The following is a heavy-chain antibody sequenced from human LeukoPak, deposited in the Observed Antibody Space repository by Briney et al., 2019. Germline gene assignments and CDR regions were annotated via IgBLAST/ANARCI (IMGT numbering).Heavy chain of an antibody. V-gene: IGHV4-59*01. CDR1: GASITSYY. CDR3: ARGENGYETDFDY. J-gene: IGHJ4*02. D-gene: IGHD5-18*01. Sequence: PSETLSLTCTVSGASITSYYWSWIRQPPGKGLEWIGYIYSSGSTNYNPSLRSRVTISVDTSKNQFSLKLTSVTAADTAVYYCARGENGYETDFDYWGQGILVTVSS. CDR2: IYSSGST.